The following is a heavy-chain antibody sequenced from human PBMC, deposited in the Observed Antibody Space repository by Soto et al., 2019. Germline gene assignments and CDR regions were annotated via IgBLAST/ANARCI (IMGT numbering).Heavy chain of an antibody. CDR3: ARGSSIAARRDMDV. CDR2: INHSGST. D-gene: IGHD6-6*01. V-gene: IGHV4-34*01. J-gene: IGHJ6*03. Sequence: SETLSLTCAVYGGSFSGYYWSWTRQPPGKGLEWIGEINHSGSTNYNPSLKSRVTISVDTSKNQFSLKLSSVTAADTAVYYCARGSSIAARRDMDVWGKGTTVTV. CDR1: GGSFSGYY.